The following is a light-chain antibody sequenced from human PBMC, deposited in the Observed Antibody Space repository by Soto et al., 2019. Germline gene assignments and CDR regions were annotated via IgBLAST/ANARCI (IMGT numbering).Light chain of an antibody. CDR2: GAS. Sequence: IQMTQSPSSVSASVGDTITITFLANQSVGNWLALYQQKPGTAPKLLIYGASTLQTGVPSRFSGSRSGTDFALTVTGLQPEDFATYYCQQSSRTPWTFGQGTKVDI. J-gene: IGKJ1*01. CDR1: QSVGNW. CDR3: QQSSRTPWT. V-gene: IGKV1D-12*01.